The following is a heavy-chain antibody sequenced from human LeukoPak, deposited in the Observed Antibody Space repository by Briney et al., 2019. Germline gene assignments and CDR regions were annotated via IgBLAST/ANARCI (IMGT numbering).Heavy chain of an antibody. Sequence: PGGSLRLSCAACGFICSDYAMHWVRQAPGRGVEWVSGISCGGGSTYYADSVKGRSTISRDNPKTTLSLKMHCLRAENTAVYYCAKDRHFDFCSGYSPYTCFDPWGQGTLVTVSS. CDR1: GFICSDYA. CDR3: AKDRHFDFCSGYSPYTCFDP. V-gene: IGHV3-23*01. D-gene: IGHD3-3*01. J-gene: IGHJ5*02. CDR2: ISCGGGST.